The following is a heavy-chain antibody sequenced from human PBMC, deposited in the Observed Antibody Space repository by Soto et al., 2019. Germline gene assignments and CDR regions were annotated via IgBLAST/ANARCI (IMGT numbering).Heavy chain of an antibody. V-gene: IGHV4-61*01. J-gene: IGHJ4*02. CDR1: GGSVSSGSYY. CDR2: IYYSGST. D-gene: IGHD2-21*02. Sequence: SETLSLTCTVSGGSVSSGSYYWSWIRQPPGKGLEWIGYIYYSGSTNYNPSLKSRVTISVDTSKNQFSLKLSFVTAADTAVYYCARIVLLTAKYYFDYWGQGTLVTVSS. CDR3: ARIVLLTAKYYFDY.